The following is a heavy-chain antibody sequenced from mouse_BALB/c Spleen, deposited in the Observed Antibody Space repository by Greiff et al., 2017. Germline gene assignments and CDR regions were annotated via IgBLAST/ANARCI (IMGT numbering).Heavy chain of an antibody. CDR2: IRNKANGYTT. D-gene: IGHD1-2*01. CDR1: GFSFTDYY. CDR3: ARASYGYWRYFDV. V-gene: IGHV7-3*02. J-gene: IGHJ1*01. Sequence: DVKLVESGGGLVQPGGSLRLSCATSGFSFTDYYMSWVRQPPGKALEWLGFIRNKANGYTTEYSASVKGRFTISRDNSQSILYLQMNTLRAEDSATYYCARASYGYWRYFDVWGAGTTVTVSS.